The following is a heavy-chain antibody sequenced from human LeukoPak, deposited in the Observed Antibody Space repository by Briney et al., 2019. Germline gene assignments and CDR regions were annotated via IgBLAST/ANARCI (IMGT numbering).Heavy chain of an antibody. CDR1: GFTFSSYW. CDR3: ARVPLYSSGWYTLGY. D-gene: IGHD6-19*01. CDR2: INSDGSSI. Sequence: GGSLRLSCAASGFTFSSYWMHWVRQGPGKGLVWVSRINSDGSSINYSDSVKGRLTISRDNAKNTLYLQMNSLRAEDTAVYYCARVPLYSSGWYTLGYRGQGTLVTVSS. V-gene: IGHV3-74*01. J-gene: IGHJ4*02.